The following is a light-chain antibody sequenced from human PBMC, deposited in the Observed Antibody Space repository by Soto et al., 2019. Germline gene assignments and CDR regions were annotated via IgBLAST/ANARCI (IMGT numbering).Light chain of an antibody. CDR2: DAS. CDR3: QQYGSSRWT. CDR1: QSVSSY. Sequence: EIVLTQSPATLSLSPGERATLSCRASQSVSSYLAWYQQKPGQAPRLLIYDASNRATGIPARFSGSGSGTEFTLTISSLEPEDFAVYYCQQYGSSRWTFGQGTKVDIK. J-gene: IGKJ1*01. V-gene: IGKV3-11*01.